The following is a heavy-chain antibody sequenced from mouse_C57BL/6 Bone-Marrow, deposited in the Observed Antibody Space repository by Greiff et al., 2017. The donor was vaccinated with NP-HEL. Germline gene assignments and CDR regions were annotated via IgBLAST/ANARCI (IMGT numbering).Heavy chain of an antibody. V-gene: IGHV1-59*01. Sequence: QVQLQQPGAELVRPGTSVKLSCKASGYTFTSYWMHWVKQRPGQGLEWIGVIDPSDSYTNYNQKFKGKATLTVDTSSSTAYMQLSSLTSEDSAVYYGATYGSSFWGQGTLVTVSA. CDR3: ATYGSSF. CDR1: GYTFTSYW. D-gene: IGHD1-1*01. CDR2: IDPSDSYT. J-gene: IGHJ3*01.